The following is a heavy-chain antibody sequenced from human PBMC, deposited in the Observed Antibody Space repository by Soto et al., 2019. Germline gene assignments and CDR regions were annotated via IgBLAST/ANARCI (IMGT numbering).Heavy chain of an antibody. V-gene: IGHV3-7*01. Sequence: EMQLVESGGGLVQPGGSLRLSCGVSGFTFGSFWMGWVRQAPGKGLEWVANINQDGSEKYYVDSVKGRFTISRDNPRNCLYLQMDSLRVADTAVYYCARQIRGLMPNRFDHWGHGTLCSVSS. D-gene: IGHD2-2*01. J-gene: IGHJ5*02. CDR2: INQDGSEK. CDR1: GFTFGSFW. CDR3: ARQIRGLMPNRFDH.